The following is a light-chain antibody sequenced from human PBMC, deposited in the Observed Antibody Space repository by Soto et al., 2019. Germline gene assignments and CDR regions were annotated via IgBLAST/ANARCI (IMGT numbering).Light chain of an antibody. Sequence: EIVLTQSPGTLSLSPGERETHSCRTSQSVSCSYLAWYQQKPGQAPRLLIYGASSRATGIPDRFSGSGSGTDFTLTISRLEPEDFAVYYCQQYGSSRTFGQGTKVDIK. V-gene: IGKV3-20*01. CDR1: QSVSCSY. CDR3: QQYGSSRT. CDR2: GAS. J-gene: IGKJ1*01.